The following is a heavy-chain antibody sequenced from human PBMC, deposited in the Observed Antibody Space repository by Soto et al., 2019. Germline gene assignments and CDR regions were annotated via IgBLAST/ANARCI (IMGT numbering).Heavy chain of an antibody. CDR2: IIPIFGTA. D-gene: IGHD6-6*01. J-gene: IGHJ6*02. V-gene: IGHV1-69*06. CDR1: GGTFSSYA. Sequence: QVQLVQSGAEVKKPGSSVKVSCKASGGTFSSYAISWVRQAPGQGLEWMGEIIPIFGTANYAQKFQGRVTITADKATSTAYMELSSLRSEDTAVYYCARRIAARPYYYYYYGMDVWGQGTTVTVSS. CDR3: ARRIAARPYYYYYYGMDV.